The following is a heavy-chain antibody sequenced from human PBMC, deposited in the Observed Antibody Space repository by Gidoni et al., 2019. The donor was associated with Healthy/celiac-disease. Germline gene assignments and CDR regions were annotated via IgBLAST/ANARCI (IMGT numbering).Heavy chain of an antibody. CDR1: GFTFSNAW. CDR2: IKSKTDGGTT. V-gene: IGHV3-15*01. Sequence: EVQLVESGGGLVKPGGSLRLSCAASGFTFSNAWMSWVRPAPGKGLEWVGRIKSKTDGGTTDYAAPVKGRFTISRDDSKNTLYLQMNSLKTEDTAVYYCTTDSGSRDIVVVVAAPPDFDLWGRGTLVTVSS. CDR3: TTDSGSRDIVVVVAAPPDFDL. D-gene: IGHD2-15*01. J-gene: IGHJ2*01.